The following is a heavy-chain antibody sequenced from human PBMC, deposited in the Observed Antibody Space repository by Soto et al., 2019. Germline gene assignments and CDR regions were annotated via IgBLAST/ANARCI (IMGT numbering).Heavy chain of an antibody. D-gene: IGHD3-16*02. CDR3: ARDHRFSDTWAFDY. J-gene: IGHJ4*02. V-gene: IGHV4-4*02. Sequence: PSETLSLTCGVSGDSINNDWWNWVRQPPGKGLEWIGEIFHGGNINYNPSIESRVTISMDKSKNQIFLNLFSVTAADTAFYYCARDHRFSDTWAFDYWGRGALVTVSS. CDR1: GDSINNDW. CDR2: IFHGGNI.